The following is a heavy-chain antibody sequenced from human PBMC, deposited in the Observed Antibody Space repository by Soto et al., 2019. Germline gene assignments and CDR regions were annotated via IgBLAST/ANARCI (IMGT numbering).Heavy chain of an antibody. CDR2: IYHSGST. CDR1: GGSISIDNL. J-gene: IGHJ4*02. Sequence: KTSGTLSLTCAVSGGSISIDNLWGCVRQPPGKGLEWIGEIYHSGSTNYSPSLKSRVTISVDKSNNQFSLRLSSVTAADTAVYYCARSSYLPQYLDYWGQGTLVTVYS. D-gene: IGHD3-22*01. V-gene: IGHV4-4*02. CDR3: ARSSYLPQYLDY.